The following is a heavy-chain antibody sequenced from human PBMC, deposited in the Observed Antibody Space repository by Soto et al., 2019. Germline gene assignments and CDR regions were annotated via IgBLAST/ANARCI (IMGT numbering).Heavy chain of an antibody. J-gene: IGHJ6*02. CDR2: MNPNSGNT. CDR1: GYTFTSYD. D-gene: IGHD2-2*01. Sequence: ASVKVSCKASGYTFTSYDINWVRQATGQGLEWMGWMNPNSGNTGYAQKFQGRVTMTRNTSISTAYMELSSLRSEDTAVYSCARGKPYRSNYYYGMDVWGQGTTVTVSS. V-gene: IGHV1-8*01. CDR3: ARGKPYRSNYYYGMDV.